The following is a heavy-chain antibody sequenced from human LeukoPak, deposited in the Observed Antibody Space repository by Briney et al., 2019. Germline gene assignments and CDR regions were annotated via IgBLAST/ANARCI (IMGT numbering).Heavy chain of an antibody. CDR2: ISGSGGET. CDR3: AKRRYCSGASCRLFDF. Sequence: PGGSLRLSCAASGFTFSSYAMSWVRPAPGKGLEWVSAISGSGGETYYAGSVKGRFTISRDNSENTLSLQMNSLRAEDTAVYYCAKRRYCSGASCRLFDFWGQGTLVTVSS. V-gene: IGHV3-23*01. J-gene: IGHJ4*02. D-gene: IGHD2-15*01. CDR1: GFTFSSYA.